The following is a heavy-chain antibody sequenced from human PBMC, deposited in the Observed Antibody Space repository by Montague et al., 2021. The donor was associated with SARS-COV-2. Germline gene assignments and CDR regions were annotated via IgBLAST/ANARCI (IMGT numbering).Heavy chain of an antibody. CDR2: ISHGGTT. CDR3: ARRIDYYGIDV. V-gene: IGHV4-34*01. Sequence: SETLSLTRAVYDGSFSGYYWYWIRQPPGKGLEWIGEISHGGTTNXNPSLKSRATISLDKSKSQFSLKLTSVTAADTAVYYCARRIDYYGIDVWGQGTTVTVSS. J-gene: IGHJ6*02. D-gene: IGHD1-26*01. CDR1: DGSFSGYY.